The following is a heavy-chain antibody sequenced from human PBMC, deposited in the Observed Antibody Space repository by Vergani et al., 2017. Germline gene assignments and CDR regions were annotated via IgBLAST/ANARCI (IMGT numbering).Heavy chain of an antibody. CDR2: INNDGHT. Sequence: QVQLQQWGAGVVKPSGTLSLTCAVFGESFSSFYWSWIRQPPGKGLEWIGEINNDGHTNYHPSLESRGTVSRDTAKNKFSLNLMSVTAADTAMYYCAVRPRVNLVGGEIVTKRTFDYWGQGSLVTVSS. D-gene: IGHD3-10*01. CDR1: GESFSSFY. V-gene: IGHV4-34*02. J-gene: IGHJ4*02. CDR3: AVRPRVNLVGGEIVTKRTFDY.